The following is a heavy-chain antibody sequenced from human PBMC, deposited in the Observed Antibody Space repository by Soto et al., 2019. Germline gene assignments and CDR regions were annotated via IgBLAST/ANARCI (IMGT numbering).Heavy chain of an antibody. Sequence: GGSMKVSCKASGYTFNSYCIRWGRPASGEGLEWMGWISGYNGNTNYAQKLQGRVTMTTDTSTSTAYMELRSLRSDDTAVYYCAREVSGWYQFDYWGQGTLVTVSS. D-gene: IGHD6-19*01. CDR3: AREVSGWYQFDY. CDR2: ISGYNGNT. J-gene: IGHJ4*02. CDR1: GYTFNSYC. V-gene: IGHV1-18*01.